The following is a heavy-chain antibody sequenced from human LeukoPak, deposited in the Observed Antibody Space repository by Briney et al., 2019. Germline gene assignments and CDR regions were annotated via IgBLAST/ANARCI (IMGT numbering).Heavy chain of an antibody. J-gene: IGHJ4*02. CDR2: INHSGST. CDR3: ARAQVRSNFDY. CDR1: GGSFSGYY. Sequence: SETLSLTCAVYGGSFSGYYWSWIRQPPGKGLEWIGEINHSGSTNYNPSLKSRVTISVDTSKNQFSLKLSSVTAADTAVYYCARAQVRSNFDYWGQGTLVTVSS. D-gene: IGHD3-10*01. V-gene: IGHV4-34*01.